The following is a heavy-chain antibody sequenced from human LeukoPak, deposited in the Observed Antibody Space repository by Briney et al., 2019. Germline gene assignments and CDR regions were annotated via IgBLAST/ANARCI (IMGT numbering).Heavy chain of an antibody. CDR2: IYYSGST. CDR3: AGDYVFGVGAFDI. Sequence: PPQTLSLTCTVSGGSISSGGYYWSWIRQHPGKGLEWIGYIYYSGSTYYNPSLKSRVTISVDTSKNQFSLKLSSVTAADTAVYYCAGDYVFGVGAFDIWGQGTMVTVSS. J-gene: IGHJ3*02. CDR1: GGSISSGGYY. D-gene: IGHD3-10*01. V-gene: IGHV4-31*03.